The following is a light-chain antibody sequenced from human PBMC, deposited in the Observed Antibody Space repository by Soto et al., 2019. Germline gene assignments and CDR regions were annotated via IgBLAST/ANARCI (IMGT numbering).Light chain of an antibody. CDR1: SXDVGGYNY. CDR2: EVS. Sequence: QSALTQPASVSGSPGQSITISCTGTSXDVGGYNYVSWYQQHPGKAPKLIIFEVSYRPSGISNRFSASKSGDTASLTISGLQADDEADYYCCSYTDSRTHIFGSGTKSPS. J-gene: IGLJ1*01. CDR3: CSYTDSRTHI. V-gene: IGLV2-14*01.